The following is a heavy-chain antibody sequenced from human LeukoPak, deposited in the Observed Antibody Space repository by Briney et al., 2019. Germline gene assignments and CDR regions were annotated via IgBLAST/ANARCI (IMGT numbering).Heavy chain of an antibody. Sequence: KAGGSLRLSCAASGFTFSSYSMNWVRQAPGKGLEWVSSISSSSYIYYADSVKGRFTISRDNAKNSLYLQMNSLRAEDTAVYYCARTPSSGWYLDYWGQGTLVTVSS. CDR1: GFTFSSYS. CDR2: ISSSSYI. V-gene: IGHV3-21*01. D-gene: IGHD6-19*01. J-gene: IGHJ4*02. CDR3: ARTPSSGWYLDY.